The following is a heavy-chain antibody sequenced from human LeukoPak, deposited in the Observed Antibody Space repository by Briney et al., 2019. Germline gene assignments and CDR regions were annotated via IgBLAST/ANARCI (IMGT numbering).Heavy chain of an antibody. V-gene: IGHV4-30-4*02. CDR1: GGSISSGDYY. J-gene: IGHJ4*02. CDR3: ARYGSGITGFDY. CDR2: IYYSGST. Sequence: SETLSLTCTVSGGSISSGDYYWSWIRQPPGKGLEWIGYIYYSGSTYYNPSLKSRVTISVDTSKNQFSLKLSSVTAADTAVYYCARYGSGITGFDYWGLGTLVTVSS. D-gene: IGHD3-10*01.